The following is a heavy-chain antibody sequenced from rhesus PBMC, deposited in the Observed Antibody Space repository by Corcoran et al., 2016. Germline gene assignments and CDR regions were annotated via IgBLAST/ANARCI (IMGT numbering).Heavy chain of an antibody. Sequence: QVQLQESGPGLVKPSETLSLTCAVSGDSVSGGFDWTWSRQPPGKGLEWIGYISGSSGNTDYSPSVKNRVTISKDPSKNQFSLLLTSVTAADTAVYYCARSRAGTTWANDYWGQGVLVTVSS. J-gene: IGHJ4*01. D-gene: IGHD1-20*01. CDR1: GDSVSGGFD. CDR3: ARSRAGTTWANDY. V-gene: IGHV4-76*01. CDR2: ISGSSGNT.